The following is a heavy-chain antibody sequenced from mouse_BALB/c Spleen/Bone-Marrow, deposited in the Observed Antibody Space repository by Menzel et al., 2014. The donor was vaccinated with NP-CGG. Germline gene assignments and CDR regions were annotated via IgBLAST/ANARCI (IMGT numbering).Heavy chain of an antibody. CDR1: GFNIKDTS. D-gene: IGHD1-1*01. Sequence: EVQLQQSGAELVKPGASVKLSCTASGFNIKDTSMHWVKQRPEHGLEWIGRIAPANGNTKYDRKFQGKATITADTSSNRAYLQLSSLTSEDPAVYYCARYYYGSSYFDYWGQGTTRTVSS. CDR3: ARYYYGSSYFDY. J-gene: IGHJ2*01. CDR2: IAPANGNT. V-gene: IGHV14-3*02.